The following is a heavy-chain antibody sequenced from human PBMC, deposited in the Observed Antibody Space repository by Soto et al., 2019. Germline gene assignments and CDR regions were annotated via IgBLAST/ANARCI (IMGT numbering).Heavy chain of an antibody. D-gene: IGHD3-22*01. V-gene: IGHV4-39*01. CDR3: ARHGRSSEIVLVKHDGADF. Sequence: SQTLSLTCTVSSGSISRTSYYWARIRQPPGKGLGWIGAIYYDETNHYTESLKSRVSISIDTSKNQFSLKVNSGTAADTAVSFCARHGRSSEIVLVKHDGADFWGRGTAV. CDR1: SGSISRTSYY. J-gene: IGHJ6*02. CDR2: IYYDETN.